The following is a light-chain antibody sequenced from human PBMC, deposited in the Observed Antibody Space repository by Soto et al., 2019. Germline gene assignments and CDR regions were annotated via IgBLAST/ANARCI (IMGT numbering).Light chain of an antibody. CDR2: EVS. CDR1: SSDVGGYNY. J-gene: IGLJ2*01. CDR3: SSYGGYNNVI. V-gene: IGLV2-8*01. Sequence: QSALTQPPSASGSPGQSVTISCTGTSSDVGGYNYVSWYQQHPDKAPKLIIYEVSKRPSGVPDRFSGSKSGNTASLTVSGLQAEDEAEYYCSSYGGYNNVIFGGGTQLTVL.